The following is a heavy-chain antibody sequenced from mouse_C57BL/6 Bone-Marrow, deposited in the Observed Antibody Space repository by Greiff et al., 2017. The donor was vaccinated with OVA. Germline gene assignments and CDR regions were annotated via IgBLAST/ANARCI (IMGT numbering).Heavy chain of an antibody. V-gene: IGHV1-15*01. CDR1: GYTFTDYE. Sequence: VKLQESGAELVRPGASVTLSCKASGYTFTDYEMHWVKQTPVHGLEWIGAIDPETGGTAYNQKFKGKAILTADKSSSTAYMELRSLTSEDSAVYYCTREGNWAWFAYWGQGTLVTVSA. CDR2: IDPETGGT. J-gene: IGHJ3*01. D-gene: IGHD4-1*01. CDR3: TREGNWAWFAY.